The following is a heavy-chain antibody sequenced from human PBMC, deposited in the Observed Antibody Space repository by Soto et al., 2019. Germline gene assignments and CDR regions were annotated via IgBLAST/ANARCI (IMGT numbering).Heavy chain of an antibody. CDR3: AREDYGDYGGYFDY. D-gene: IGHD4-17*01. CDR2: TYHSGNP. Sequence: QLQLQESGSGLVKPSQTLSLTCTVSGGSIRTGGYSRSWIRQPPGKGLEWIGNTYHSGNPYYNPSLKTRITISVDGSQNQLSLKVSSVTAADTAVYYCAREDYGDYGGYFDYWGQGCLVTVSS. CDR1: GGSIRTGGYS. J-gene: IGHJ4*02. V-gene: IGHV4-30-2*01.